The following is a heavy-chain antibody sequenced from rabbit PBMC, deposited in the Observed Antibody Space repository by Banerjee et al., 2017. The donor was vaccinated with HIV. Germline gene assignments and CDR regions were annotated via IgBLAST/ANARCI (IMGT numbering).Heavy chain of an antibody. CDR2: IAADTGDYT. D-gene: IGHD4-1*01. Sequence: QEQLEESGGGLVKPEGSLTLTCKASGFDLSSGYDMCWVRQAPGKGLEWIACIAADTGDYTQYASWAKGRFTMSKTSSTTVTLQMTSLTAADTATYFCARDLAGVIGWNFNLWGQGTLVTVS. CDR3: ARDLAGVIGWNFNL. CDR1: GFDLSSGYD. J-gene: IGHJ4*01. V-gene: IGHV1S45*01.